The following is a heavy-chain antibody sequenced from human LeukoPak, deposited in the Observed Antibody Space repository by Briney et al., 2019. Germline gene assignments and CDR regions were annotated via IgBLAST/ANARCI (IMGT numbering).Heavy chain of an antibody. J-gene: IGHJ4*02. CDR1: GFTVSSNE. Sequence: GGSLRLSCAASGFTVSSNEMSWVRQAPGKGLEWVSSISGGSTYYADSRKGRFTISRDNSKNTLHLQMNSLRAEDTAVYYCARPYSSSWYGLADYWGQGTLVTVSS. CDR3: ARPYSSSWYGLADY. D-gene: IGHD6-13*01. CDR2: ISGGST. V-gene: IGHV3-38-3*01.